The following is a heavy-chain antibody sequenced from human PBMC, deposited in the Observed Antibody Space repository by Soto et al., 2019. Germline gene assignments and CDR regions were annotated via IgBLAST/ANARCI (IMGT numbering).Heavy chain of an antibody. Sequence: GGSLRLSCAGSGFTFSNFWMHWVRQAPGKGLVWVARINTDGSVTSHADSVEGRFTISRDNAKSTLYLQMNSLREEDSAMYYCARQTGLGATNYWGRGTLVTVSS. D-gene: IGHD1-26*01. CDR1: GFTFSNFW. CDR2: INTDGSVT. V-gene: IGHV3-74*01. CDR3: ARQTGLGATNY. J-gene: IGHJ4*02.